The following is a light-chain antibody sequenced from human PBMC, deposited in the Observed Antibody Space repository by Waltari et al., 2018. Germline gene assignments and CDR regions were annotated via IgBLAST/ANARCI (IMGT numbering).Light chain of an antibody. Sequence: SYELTQAPSVSVAPGKTATITCGGNKVGSKSVHWFQQKTGQAPVLVIYYDSDRPSGIPERLSGSNTGNTATLTISRVEAGDEADYYCQVWDSGRDQVVFGGGTKLAVL. CDR2: YDS. CDR1: KVGSKS. J-gene: IGLJ2*01. V-gene: IGLV3-21*01. CDR3: QVWDSGRDQVV.